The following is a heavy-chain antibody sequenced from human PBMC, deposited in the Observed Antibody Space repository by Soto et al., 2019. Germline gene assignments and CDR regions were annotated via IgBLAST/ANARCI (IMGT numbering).Heavy chain of an antibody. D-gene: IGHD2-21*02. V-gene: IGHV4-30-2*01. J-gene: IGHJ4*02. CDR1: GGSISSGGYS. Sequence: PSETLSLTCAVSGGSISSGGYSWSWIRQPPGKGLEWIGYIYNSGSTYYNPSLKSRVTISVDRSKNQLSLKLSSVTAADTAVYYCARSIVVVTAADYWGQGTLVTVSS. CDR3: ARSIVVVTAADY. CDR2: IYNSGST.